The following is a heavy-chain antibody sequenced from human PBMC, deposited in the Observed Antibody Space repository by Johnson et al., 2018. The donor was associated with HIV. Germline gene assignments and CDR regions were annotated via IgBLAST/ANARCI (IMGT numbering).Heavy chain of an antibody. CDR2: ISYDGSNK. D-gene: IGHD6-19*01. J-gene: IGHJ3*02. V-gene: IGHV3-30-3*01. CDR3: ASGGWLEGAFDI. Sequence: QEQLVESGGGLVQPGGSLRLSCAASGFTFSSFALHWVRQAPGKGLEWVALISYDGSNKYYADSVKGRFTISRDNSKNTLYLQMNSLRAEDTAVYYCASGGWLEGAFDIWGQGTMVTVSS. CDR1: GFTFSSFA.